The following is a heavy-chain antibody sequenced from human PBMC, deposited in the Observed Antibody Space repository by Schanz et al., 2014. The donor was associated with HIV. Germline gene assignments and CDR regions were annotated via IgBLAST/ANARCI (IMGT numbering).Heavy chain of an antibody. D-gene: IGHD1-26*01. CDR3: ARGRYSGSYYNY. Sequence: QLVQSGAEVKKPGASVRVSCKASGYSFTNYFIHWVRQAPGQGLEWMGGIIPIFATPNYAQKFQGRVTITADESTSTAYMELSSLRSEDTAVYYCARGRYSGSYYNYWGQGTLVTVSS. J-gene: IGHJ4*02. CDR1: GYSFTNYF. CDR2: IIPIFATP. V-gene: IGHV1-69*13.